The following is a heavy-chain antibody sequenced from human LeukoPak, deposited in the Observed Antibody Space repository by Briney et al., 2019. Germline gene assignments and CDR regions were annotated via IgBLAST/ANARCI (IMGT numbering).Heavy chain of an antibody. CDR2: IKQDGSEK. CDR1: GSTFSSYW. J-gene: IGHJ6*02. V-gene: IGHV3-7*01. Sequence: GGSLRLSCAASGSTFSSYWMSWVRQAPGKGLEWVANIKQDGSEKYYVDSVKGRFTISRDNAKNSLYLQMNSLRAEDTAVYYCAKHVLRFLEWLYPNYYYYGMDVWGQGTTVTVSS. CDR3: AKHVLRFLEWLYPNYYYYGMDV. D-gene: IGHD3-3*01.